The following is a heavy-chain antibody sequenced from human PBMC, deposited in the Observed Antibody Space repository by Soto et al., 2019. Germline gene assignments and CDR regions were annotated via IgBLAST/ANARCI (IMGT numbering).Heavy chain of an antibody. CDR2: FCSSSSSI. J-gene: IGHJ5*02. CDR3: ARSSSSWPNWFDP. V-gene: IGHV3-48*01. Sequence: PGGSLRLSCAASGFTFSSYSMNWVRQAPGKGLEWVSYFCSSSSSIYYADSVKGRFTISRDIAKNSLYLQMNSLRAEDTAAYYCARSSSSWPNWFDPWGQGTLVTVSS. D-gene: IGHD6-13*01. CDR1: GFTFSSYS.